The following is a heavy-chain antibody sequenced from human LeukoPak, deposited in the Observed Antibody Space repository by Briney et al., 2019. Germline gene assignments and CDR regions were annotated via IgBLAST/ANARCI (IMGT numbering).Heavy chain of an antibody. D-gene: IGHD1-26*01. CDR2: IYHSGST. CDR1: GYSISSGCY. Sequence: PSETLSLTCAVSGYSISSGCYWGWIRQPPGKGLEWIGSIYHSGSTYYNPSLKSRVTISVDTSKNQFSLKLSSVTAADTAVYYCARHSWGELWDYWGQGTLVTVSS. CDR3: ARHSWGELWDY. V-gene: IGHV4-38-2*01. J-gene: IGHJ4*02.